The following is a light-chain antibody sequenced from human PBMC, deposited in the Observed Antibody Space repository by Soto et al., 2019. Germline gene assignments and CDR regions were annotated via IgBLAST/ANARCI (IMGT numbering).Light chain of an antibody. CDR2: GNS. CDR1: SSNIGAGYD. Sequence: QSVLTQPPSVSGAPGQRVTISCTGSSSNIGAGYDVHWYQQFPGTAPKLLIYGNSNRPSGVPDRFSGSKSGTSASLAITGLQAEDEADYYCQSYDSSLSGSEFFGTGTKLTVL. CDR3: QSYDSSLSGSEF. V-gene: IGLV1-40*01. J-gene: IGLJ1*01.